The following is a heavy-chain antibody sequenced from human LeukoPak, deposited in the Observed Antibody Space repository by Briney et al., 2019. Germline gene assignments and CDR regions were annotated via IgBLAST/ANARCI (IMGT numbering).Heavy chain of an antibody. V-gene: IGHV3-48*01. J-gene: IGHJ6*03. Sequence: GGSLRLSCAGSGSTFTRHTMIWVRQVEGEGLEWIAYISSDSETIYYADSVKGRFAVSRDNAKNSLYLHMNSLRVEDTAVYFCARGLYCISTSCYFGGGNYYYYMDVWGKGTTVTVSS. CDR2: ISSDSETI. CDR3: ARGLYCISTSCYFGGGNYYYYMDV. CDR1: GSTFTRHT. D-gene: IGHD2-2*01.